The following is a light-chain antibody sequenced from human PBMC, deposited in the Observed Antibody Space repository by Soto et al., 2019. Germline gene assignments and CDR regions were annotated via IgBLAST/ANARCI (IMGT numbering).Light chain of an antibody. V-gene: IGLV2-14*01. Sequence: QSVLTQPASVSGSPGQAITISCTGTSGDVGDSKYVSWYQQQPGKAPKLMIHVVTNRPSGVSNRFSGSKSGNTASLTISGLQADDEAYYYCSSYTTASRWVFGGGTKVTVL. J-gene: IGLJ3*02. CDR2: VVT. CDR1: SGDVGDSKY. CDR3: SSYTTASRWV.